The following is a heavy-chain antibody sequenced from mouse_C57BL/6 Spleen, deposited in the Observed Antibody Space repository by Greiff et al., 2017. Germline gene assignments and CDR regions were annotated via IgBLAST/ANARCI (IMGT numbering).Heavy chain of an antibody. V-gene: IGHV5-16*01. J-gene: IGHJ4*01. CDR2: INYDGSST. D-gene: IGHD2-4*01. CDR1: GFTFSDYY. Sequence: EVKLVESEGGLVQPGSSMKLSCTASGFTFSDYYMAWVRQVPEKGLEWVANINYDGSSTYYLESLNSRFIISRDNAKNMLYLQMSSLKSEDTATYYCARGGYYDYGRGAMDYWGQGTSVTVSS. CDR3: ARGGYYDYGRGAMDY.